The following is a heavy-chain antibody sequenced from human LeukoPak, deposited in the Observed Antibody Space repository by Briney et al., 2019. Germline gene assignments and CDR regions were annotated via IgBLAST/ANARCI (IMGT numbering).Heavy chain of an antibody. J-gene: IGHJ5*02. CDR2: IYYSGST. CDR1: GGSISSGGYY. Sequence: SQTLSLTSTVSGGSISSGGYYWSWIRQHPGKGLEWIGYIYYSGSTYYNPSLKSRVTISVDTSKNQFSLKLSSVTAADTAVYYCARGQQLVVFDPWGQGTLVTVSS. CDR3: ARGQQLVVFDP. D-gene: IGHD6-13*01. V-gene: IGHV4-31*03.